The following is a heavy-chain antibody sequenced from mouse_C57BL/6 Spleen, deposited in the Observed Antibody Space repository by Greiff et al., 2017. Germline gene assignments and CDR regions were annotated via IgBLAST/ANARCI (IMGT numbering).Heavy chain of an antibody. Sequence: QVQLQQSGAELMKPGASVKLSCKATGYTFTGYWIEWVKQRPGHGLEWIGEIFPGSGSTNYNEKFKGKATLTADTSSNTAYMQLSSLTTEDSAIYYCARDYGVGTWFAYWGQGTLVTVSA. CDR2: IFPGSGST. D-gene: IGHD2-4*01. J-gene: IGHJ3*01. V-gene: IGHV1-9*01. CDR3: ARDYGVGTWFAY. CDR1: GYTFTGYW.